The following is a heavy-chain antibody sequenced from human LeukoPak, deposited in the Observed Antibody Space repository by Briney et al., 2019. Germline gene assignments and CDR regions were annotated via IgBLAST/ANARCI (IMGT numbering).Heavy chain of an antibody. V-gene: IGHV3-23*01. J-gene: IGHJ6*03. CDR3: TKRGNPAVGHHYLDV. Sequence: GGSLRLSCAASGFTFSYYDMSWVRQAPGKGLEWVASITLSGGSTFYADSVKGRFTISRDNSKNTLYLQMNSLSAEDTAVYYCTKRGNPAVGHHYLDVWGKGTTVSVSS. D-gene: IGHD2-2*01. CDR1: GFTFSYYD. CDR2: ITLSGGST.